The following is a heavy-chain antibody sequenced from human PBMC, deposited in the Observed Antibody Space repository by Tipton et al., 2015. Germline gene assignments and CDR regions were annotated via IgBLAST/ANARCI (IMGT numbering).Heavy chain of an antibody. CDR1: GFTFNGYG. J-gene: IGHJ6*02. CDR2: ISFDGSNT. Sequence: SLRLSCAASGFTFNGYGMHWVRQAPDKGLEWVAVISFDGSNTFYGDSVKGRFTISRDNSKNTLYLQMNSLRAEDTAVYYCARSYCSGGSCYYYYGMGVWGQGTTVTVSS. V-gene: IGHV3-30*03. CDR3: ARSYCSGGSCYYYYGMGV. D-gene: IGHD2-15*01.